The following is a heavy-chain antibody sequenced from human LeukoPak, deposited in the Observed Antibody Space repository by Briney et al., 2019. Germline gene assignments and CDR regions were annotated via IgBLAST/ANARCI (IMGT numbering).Heavy chain of an antibody. J-gene: IGHJ4*02. D-gene: IGHD6-13*01. V-gene: IGHV3-30-3*01. CDR1: GFTFSSYA. CDR2: ISYDGSNK. Sequence: PGGSLRLSCAASGFTFSSYAMHWVRQAPGKGLEWVAVISYDGSNKYYADSVKGRFTISRDNSKNTLYLQMNSLRAEDTAVYYCASWGDSSSWYNLDYWGQGTLVTVSS. CDR3: ASWGDSSSWYNLDY.